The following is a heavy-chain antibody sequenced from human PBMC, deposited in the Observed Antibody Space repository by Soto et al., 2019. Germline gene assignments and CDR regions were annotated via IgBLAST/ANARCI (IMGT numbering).Heavy chain of an antibody. CDR3: ARHDYFYDSTAPGDAFDF. CDR1: GGSISSSSYY. J-gene: IGHJ3*01. Sequence: PSETLSLTCTVSGGSISSSSYYWGWIRQPPGTGLEWIGSIYYSGSTYYNPSLKSRVTISVDTSKNQFSLKLSSGTAADTAVYYCARHDYFYDSTAPGDAFDFRGQGTMVTVSS. V-gene: IGHV4-39*01. CDR2: IYYSGST. D-gene: IGHD3-22*01.